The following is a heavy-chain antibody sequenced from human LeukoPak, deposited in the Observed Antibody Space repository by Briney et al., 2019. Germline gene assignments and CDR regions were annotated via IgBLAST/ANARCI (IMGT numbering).Heavy chain of an antibody. Sequence: SETLSLTCTVSGGSISSYYWSWIRQPPGKGLEWIGYIYYSGSTNYNPSLKSRVTISVDTSKNQFSLKLSSVTAADTAVYYRARDLITMVRGVIIEDGMDVWGQGTTVTVSS. CDR2: IYYSGST. CDR3: ARDLITMVRGVIIEDGMDV. J-gene: IGHJ6*02. CDR1: GGSISSYY. D-gene: IGHD3-10*01. V-gene: IGHV4-59*01.